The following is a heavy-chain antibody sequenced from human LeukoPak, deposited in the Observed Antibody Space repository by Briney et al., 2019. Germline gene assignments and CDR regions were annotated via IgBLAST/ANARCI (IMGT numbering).Heavy chain of an antibody. D-gene: IGHD3-22*01. CDR3: ARAGHTYYYDSSPFDY. Sequence: GASVKVSCKASGYTFTGYYMHWVRQAPGQGREWMGWINPNSGGTNYAQKFQGRVTMTRDTSISTAYMELSRLRSDDTAVYYCARAGHTYYYDSSPFDYWGQGTLVTVSS. V-gene: IGHV1-2*02. J-gene: IGHJ4*02. CDR2: INPNSGGT. CDR1: GYTFTGYY.